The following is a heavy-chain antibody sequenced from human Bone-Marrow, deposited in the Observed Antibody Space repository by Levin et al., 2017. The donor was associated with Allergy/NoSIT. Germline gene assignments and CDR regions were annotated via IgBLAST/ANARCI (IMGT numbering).Heavy chain of an antibody. CDR2: IHSSGST. V-gene: IGHV4-59*01. CDR3: ARHDRSGYWHDS. J-gene: IGHJ5*01. CDR1: GGSISSYY. Sequence: ASETLSLTCTVSGGSISSYYWSWIRQPPGKGLEWIGYIHSSGSTNYNPSLKSRVTISIDTSDNHFSLKLSSVTAADAAVYYCARHDRSGYWHDSWGQGTLVTVSS. D-gene: IGHD3-22*01.